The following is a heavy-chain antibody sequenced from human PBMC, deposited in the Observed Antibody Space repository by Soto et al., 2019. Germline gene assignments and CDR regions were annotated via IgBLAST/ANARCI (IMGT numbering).Heavy chain of an antibody. CDR3: ARGSCSGGSCYPAALYYYYGMDV. Sequence: QVQLVQSGAEVKKPGSSVKVSCKASGGTFSSYAISWVRQAPGQGLEWMGGLIHIFGTANYAQKFQGRVTITADESTSTAYMELSSLRSEYTAVYYCARGSCSGGSCYPAALYYYYGMDVWGQGTTVTVSS. D-gene: IGHD2-15*01. CDR2: LIHIFGTA. J-gene: IGHJ6*02. CDR1: GGTFSSYA. V-gene: IGHV1-69*01.